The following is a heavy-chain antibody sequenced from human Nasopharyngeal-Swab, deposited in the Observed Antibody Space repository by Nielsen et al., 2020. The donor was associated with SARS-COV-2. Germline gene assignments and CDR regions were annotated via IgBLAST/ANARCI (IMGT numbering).Heavy chain of an antibody. J-gene: IGHJ6*02. V-gene: IGHV3-7*03. CDR3: AKDITVLTWDGMDV. Sequence: GGSLRLSCAASGFTFSNACMSWVRQAPGKGLEWVANIKQDGSEKFYVDSVKGRFTISRDNAKNSLYLQMNSLRAEDTALYYCAKDITVLTWDGMDVWGQGTTVTVSS. CDR2: IKQDGSEK. D-gene: IGHD1-14*01. CDR1: GFTFSNAC.